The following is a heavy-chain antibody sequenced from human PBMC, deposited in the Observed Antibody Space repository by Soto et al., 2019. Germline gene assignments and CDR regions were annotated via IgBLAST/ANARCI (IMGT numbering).Heavy chain of an antibody. CDR3: ARALPADNDY. J-gene: IGHJ4*02. Sequence: GGSLRLSCAASGFTFSAYVMSWVRQAPGKGLEWVSSISSSSSYIYYADSVKGRFTISRDNAKNSLYLQMNSLRAEDTAVYYCARALPADNDYRGQGTLVTVSS. D-gene: IGHD2-2*01. CDR2: ISSSSSYI. V-gene: IGHV3-21*01. CDR1: GFTFSAYV.